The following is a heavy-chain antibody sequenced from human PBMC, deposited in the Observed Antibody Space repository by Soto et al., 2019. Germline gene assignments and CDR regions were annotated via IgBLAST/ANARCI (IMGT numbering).Heavy chain of an antibody. J-gene: IGHJ6*02. Sequence: VKPSETLSLTCTVSGDSISSGNKYWSWIRQPPGKGLEWIGYIFSSGTTHYNPSLKSRLTMSLDASQNQFSLKLNSLTDADTAVYFCARVPSPFDYYYAMDVWGQGTTVTVSS. V-gene: IGHV4-30-4*01. CDR1: GDSISSGNKY. CDR2: IFSSGTT. D-gene: IGHD3-16*01. CDR3: ARVPSPFDYYYAMDV.